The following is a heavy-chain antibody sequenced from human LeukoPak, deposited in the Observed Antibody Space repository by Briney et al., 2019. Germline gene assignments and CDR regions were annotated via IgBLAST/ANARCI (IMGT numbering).Heavy chain of an antibody. CDR2: IVGDGSKA. J-gene: IGHJ4*02. Sequence: GSLRLSCAASGFTFSTYGMQWVRQAPGKGLEWVAVIVGDGSKAHCADSVRGRFTVSRDNSKNTLYLQMNSLRAEDTAVYYCARDSITGDNSLDFWGQGTLVTVSS. D-gene: IGHD7-27*01. V-gene: IGHV3-33*05. CDR3: ARDSITGDNSLDF. CDR1: GFTFSTYG.